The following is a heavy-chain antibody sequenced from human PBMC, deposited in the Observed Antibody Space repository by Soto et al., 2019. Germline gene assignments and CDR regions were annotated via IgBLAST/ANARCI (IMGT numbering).Heavy chain of an antibody. CDR3: ANEGSSGSLDY. Sequence: EVQLVESGGGLVQPGRSLRLSCAASGFTFDDYAMHWVRQAPGKGLEWVSGISWNSGSIGYADSVKGRFTISRDNAKNSLYLQMNSLRAEDTALYYCANEGSSGSLDYWGQGTLVTVSS. D-gene: IGHD6-19*01. V-gene: IGHV3-9*01. J-gene: IGHJ4*02. CDR1: GFTFDDYA. CDR2: ISWNSGSI.